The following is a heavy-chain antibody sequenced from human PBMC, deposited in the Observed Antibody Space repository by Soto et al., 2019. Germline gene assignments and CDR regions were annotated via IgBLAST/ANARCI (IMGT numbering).Heavy chain of an antibody. J-gene: IGHJ3*02. CDR2: ISYDGSNK. V-gene: IGHV3-30*18. Sequence: GGSLRLSCAASGFTFSSYGMHWARQAPGKGLEWVAVISYDGSNKYYADSVKGRLTISRDNSKNTLYLQMNSLRGEDTAVYYCAKDNGSGCDWLRVGDASDIWGQGTMVTVSS. D-gene: IGHD5-12*01. CDR3: AKDNGSGCDWLRVGDASDI. CDR1: GFTFSSYG.